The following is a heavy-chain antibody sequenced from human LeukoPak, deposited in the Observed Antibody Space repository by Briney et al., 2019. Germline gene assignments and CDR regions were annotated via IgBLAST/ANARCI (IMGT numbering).Heavy chain of an antibody. J-gene: IGHJ3*02. D-gene: IGHD2-15*01. V-gene: IGHV4-39*07. CDR3: ARRRVVVASTDGASGAFDI. CDR1: GGSISSSFYY. CDR2: IYHSGST. Sequence: PSETLSLTCTVSGGSISSSFYYWGWIRQPPGKGLEWIGSIYHSGSTYYNPSLKSRVTISVDTSRNQFSLKLSSVTAADTAVYFCARRRVVVASTDGASGAFDIWGQGTMVTVSS.